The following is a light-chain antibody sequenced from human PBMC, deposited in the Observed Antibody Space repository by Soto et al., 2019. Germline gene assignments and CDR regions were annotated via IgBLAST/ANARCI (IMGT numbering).Light chain of an antibody. V-gene: IGKV3-20*01. CDR1: ESVSSSY. CDR2: GAS. J-gene: IGKJ1*01. Sequence: EVVLTQSPGTLSLSPGERATVSCRASESVSSSYVAWYQQKPGQAPRLLIDGASTRATGITARCSGSGSGTDFTLTISRLEPEDFAVYYCQQYGSSPQTFGQGTKVDIK. CDR3: QQYGSSPQT.